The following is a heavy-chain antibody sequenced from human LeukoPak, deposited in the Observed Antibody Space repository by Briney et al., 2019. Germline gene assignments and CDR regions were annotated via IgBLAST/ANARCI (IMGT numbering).Heavy chain of an antibody. D-gene: IGHD1-26*01. V-gene: IGHV3-53*01. CDR2: IYSGGST. Sequence: GGSLRLSCAASGFTVSNNYMSWVRQAPGKGLEWVSLIYSGGSTDYADSVKGRFTIPRDNSKNTLYLQMNSLRAEDTAVYYCARGGDIVGTSRSAFDIWGRGTMVTVSS. J-gene: IGHJ3*02. CDR3: ARGGDIVGTSRSAFDI. CDR1: GFTVSNNY.